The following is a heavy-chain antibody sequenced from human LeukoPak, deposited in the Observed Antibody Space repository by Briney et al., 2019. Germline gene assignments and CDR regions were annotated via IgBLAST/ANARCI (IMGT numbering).Heavy chain of an antibody. CDR3: AREGRLKYYDFWSGYSVLGSAGEIDY. Sequence: SVKVSCKASGGTFSSYTISWVRQAPGQGLEWMGRIIPILGIANYAQKLQGRVTMTTDTSTSTAYMELRSLRSDDTAVYYCAREGRLKYYDFWSGYSVLGSAGEIDYWGQGTLVTVSS. D-gene: IGHD3-3*01. J-gene: IGHJ4*02. CDR1: GGTFSSYT. CDR2: IIPILGIA. V-gene: IGHV1-69*04.